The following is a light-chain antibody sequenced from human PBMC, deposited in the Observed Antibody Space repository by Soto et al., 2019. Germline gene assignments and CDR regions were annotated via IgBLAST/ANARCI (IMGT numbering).Light chain of an antibody. CDR3: HPRYT. Sequence: DIQMTQSPSSLSASVGDRVTITCRASQSISSYLNWYQQKPGKAPKLLIYAASSLQSGVRSRFSGSGSGTDFTLTISSLQPEDFATYYCHPRYTFGQGTKLEIK. J-gene: IGKJ2*01. CDR2: AAS. V-gene: IGKV1-39*01. CDR1: QSISSY.